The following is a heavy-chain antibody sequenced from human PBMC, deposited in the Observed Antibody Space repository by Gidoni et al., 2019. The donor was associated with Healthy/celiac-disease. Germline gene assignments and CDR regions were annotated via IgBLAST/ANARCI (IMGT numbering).Heavy chain of an antibody. CDR2: IIPIFGTA. J-gene: IGHJ6*02. CDR3: ASTGYCSGGSCYLPYYYYYGMDV. D-gene: IGHD2-15*01. CDR1: GGTFSSYA. V-gene: IGHV1-69*01. Sequence: QVQLVQSGAEVKKPGSSVKVSCKASGGTFSSYAISWVRQAPGQGLEWMGGIIPIFGTANYAQKFQGRVTITADESTSTAYMELSSLRSEDTAVYYCASTGYCSGGSCYLPYYYYYGMDVWGQGTTVTVSS.